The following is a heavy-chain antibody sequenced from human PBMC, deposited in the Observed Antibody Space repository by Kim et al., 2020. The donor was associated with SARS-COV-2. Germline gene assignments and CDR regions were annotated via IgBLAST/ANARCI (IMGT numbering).Heavy chain of an antibody. J-gene: IGHJ6*02. CDR2: ISSSSSYT. CDR3: ARDRVDRVVVITPLYYYYGMDV. Sequence: GGSLRLSCAASGFTFSDYYMSWIRQAPGKGLEWVSYISSSSSYTNYADSVKGRFTISRDNAKNSLYLQMNSLRAEDTAVYYCARDRVDRVVVITPLYYYYGMDVWGQGTTVTVSS. D-gene: IGHD3-22*01. V-gene: IGHV3-11*05. CDR1: GFTFSDYY.